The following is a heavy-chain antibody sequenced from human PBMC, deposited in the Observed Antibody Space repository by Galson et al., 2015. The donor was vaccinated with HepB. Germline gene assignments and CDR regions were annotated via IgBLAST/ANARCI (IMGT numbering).Heavy chain of an antibody. CDR1: GFTFSSYG. D-gene: IGHD1-26*01. V-gene: IGHV3-30*18. CDR2: ISYDGSNK. Sequence: PLRLSCAASGFTFSSYGMHWVRQAPGKGLEWVAVISYDGSNKYYADSVKGRFTISRDNSKNTLYLQMNSLRAEDTAVYYCAKASTGATTGYFDYWGQGTLVTVPS. CDR3: AKASTGATTGYFDY. J-gene: IGHJ4*02.